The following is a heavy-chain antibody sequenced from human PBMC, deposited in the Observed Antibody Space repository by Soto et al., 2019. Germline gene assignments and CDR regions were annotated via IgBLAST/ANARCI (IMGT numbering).Heavy chain of an antibody. Sequence: SETLSLTCAAYGGFFSSGSSYWSWIRQPPGKGLEWIGEMSQSGGTHFNPSLKSRVTISVDTSKNQFSLKMSSVTAADTALYYCARVERGTATTVVDAFDIWGPGTMVTVSS. CDR2: MSQSGGT. D-gene: IGHD1-1*01. V-gene: IGHV4-34*01. CDR3: ARVERGTATTVVDAFDI. CDR1: GGFFSSGSSY. J-gene: IGHJ3*02.